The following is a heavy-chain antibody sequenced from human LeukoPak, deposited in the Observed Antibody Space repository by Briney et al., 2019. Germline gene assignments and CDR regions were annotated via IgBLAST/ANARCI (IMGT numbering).Heavy chain of an antibody. CDR1: GYSISSGYY. CDR3: ARGSDGDSDLDY. Sequence: PSETLSLTCTVSGYSISSGYYWGWIRQPPGKGLEWIGYIYYSGSTNYNPSLKSRVTISVDTSKNQFSLKLSSVTAADTAVYYCARGSDGDSDLDYWGQGTLVTVSS. V-gene: IGHV4-61*05. D-gene: IGHD4-17*01. CDR2: IYYSGST. J-gene: IGHJ4*02.